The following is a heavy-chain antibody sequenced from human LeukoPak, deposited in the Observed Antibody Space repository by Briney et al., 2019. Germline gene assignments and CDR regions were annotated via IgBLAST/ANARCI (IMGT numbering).Heavy chain of an antibody. CDR1: GYTFTGYY. D-gene: IGHD2-15*01. CDR2: INPNSRGT. J-gene: IGHJ5*02. CDR3: ARDLVVVVAATVDRRWFDP. V-gene: IGHV1-2*02. Sequence: GASVKVSCKASGYTFTGYYMHWVRQAPGQGLEWMGWINPNSRGTNYAQKFQGRVTMTRDTSISTAYMELSRLRSDDTAVYYCARDLVVVVAATVDRRWFDPWGQGTLVTVSS.